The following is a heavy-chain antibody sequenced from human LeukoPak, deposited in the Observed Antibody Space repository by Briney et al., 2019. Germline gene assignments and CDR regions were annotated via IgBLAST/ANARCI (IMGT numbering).Heavy chain of an antibody. V-gene: IGHV3-23*01. Sequence: GGSLRLSCAASGSTFGNYAMSWVRQAPGKGLEWVSTLSGSGGSTYHADSVKGRFSISRDNSKNTLSLQMNSLRAEDTAVYYCAKDPGKHPYYYMDVWGRGTAVTVSS. CDR1: GSTFGNYA. CDR3: AKDPGKHPYYYMDV. J-gene: IGHJ6*03. CDR2: LSGSGGST. D-gene: IGHD3-10*01.